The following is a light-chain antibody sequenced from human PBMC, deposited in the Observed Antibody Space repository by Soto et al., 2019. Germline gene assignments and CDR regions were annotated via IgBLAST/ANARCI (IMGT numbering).Light chain of an antibody. Sequence: EVVLTRWPGTLFLSPGERATLSCRASQSVSSSYLAWYQQKPGQAPRLLIYGASSRATGIPDRFSGSGSGTDFTLTISRLEPEDFAVSYCQQYGSSPRITFGQGTRLEIK. J-gene: IGKJ5*01. CDR2: GAS. CDR1: QSVSSSY. CDR3: QQYGSSPRIT. V-gene: IGKV3-20*01.